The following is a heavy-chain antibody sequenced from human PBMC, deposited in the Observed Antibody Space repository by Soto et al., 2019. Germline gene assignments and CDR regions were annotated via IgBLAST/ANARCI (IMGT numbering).Heavy chain of an antibody. CDR3: AREGPAPYYYYGMDV. V-gene: IGHV1-18*01. CDR1: GCSFTTYG. J-gene: IGHJ6*02. Sequence: QVQLVQSRGEVKKHGASVKVSCKTYGCSFTTYGFSWVRQAPGQGLEWMGWISGYNGNTNYAQKFQGRVTMTTDTSTSTAYMELRSLRSDDTAVYYCAREGPAPYYYYGMDVWGQGSTVTVSS. CDR2: ISGYNGNT.